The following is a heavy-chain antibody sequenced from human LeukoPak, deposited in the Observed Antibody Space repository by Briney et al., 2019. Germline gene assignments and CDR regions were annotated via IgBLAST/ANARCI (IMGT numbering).Heavy chain of an antibody. CDR2: ISSGSSTI. CDR3: ASRGRWNAFDI. Sequence: GGSLRLSCAASGSTFSSYSMNWVRQAPGKGLEWVSYISSGSSTIYYADSVKGRFTISRDNAKNSLYLQVNSLRAEDTAVYYCASRGRWNAFDIWGQGTMVTVSS. V-gene: IGHV3-48*01. CDR1: GSTFSSYS. J-gene: IGHJ3*02. D-gene: IGHD4-23*01.